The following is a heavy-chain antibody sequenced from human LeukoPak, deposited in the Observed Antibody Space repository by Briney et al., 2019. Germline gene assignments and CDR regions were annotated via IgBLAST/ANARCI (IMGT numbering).Heavy chain of an antibody. CDR1: GFTFSSYA. D-gene: IGHD3-10*01. V-gene: IGHV3-23*01. J-gene: IGHJ4*01. CDR2: ISGSGRGGST. CDR3: ARLSAMLRGPEPIYYFDY. Sequence: GGSLRLSCAASGFTFSSYAMSWVRQAPGKGLEWVSDISGSGRGGSTHYADSVKGRFTISRDNSKNTLYLQMNSLRAEDTAVYYCARLSAMLRGPEPIYYFDYWGQGTLVTVSS.